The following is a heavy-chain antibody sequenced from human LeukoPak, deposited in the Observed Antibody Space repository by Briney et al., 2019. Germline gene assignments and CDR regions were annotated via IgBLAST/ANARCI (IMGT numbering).Heavy chain of an antibody. Sequence: GGSLRLSCAAFGFTFSSYSMNWVRQAPGKGLEWVSVIYSGGSTYYADSVKGRFTISRDNSKNTLYLQMNSLRAEDTAVYYCARDGRYWGQGTLVTVSS. CDR2: IYSGGST. V-gene: IGHV3-53*01. CDR3: ARDGRY. CDR1: GFTFSSYS. J-gene: IGHJ4*02.